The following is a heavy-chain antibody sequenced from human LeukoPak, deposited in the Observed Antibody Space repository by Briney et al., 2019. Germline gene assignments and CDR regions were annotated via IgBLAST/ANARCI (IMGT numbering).Heavy chain of an antibody. Sequence: PGGSLRLSCAASGFTFSSHWMHWVRQAPGKGLVWVSLIKSDGSNTAYADSVKGRFTISRDNAKSTLYLQMNSLRAEDTAVYYCARGGDGMDVWGQGTTVTVSS. CDR1: GFTFSSHW. D-gene: IGHD3-16*01. CDR2: IKSDGSNT. V-gene: IGHV3-74*01. J-gene: IGHJ6*02. CDR3: ARGGDGMDV.